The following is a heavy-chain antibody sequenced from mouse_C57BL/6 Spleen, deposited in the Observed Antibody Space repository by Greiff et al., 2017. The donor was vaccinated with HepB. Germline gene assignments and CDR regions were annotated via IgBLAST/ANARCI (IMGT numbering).Heavy chain of an antibody. V-gene: IGHV1-64*01. CDR1: GYTFTSYW. CDR3: ARGAYDYDLDY. J-gene: IGHJ2*01. D-gene: IGHD2-4*01. Sequence: VQLQQPGAELVKPGASVKLSCKASGYTFTSYWMHWVKQRPGQGLEWIGMIHPNSGSTNYNEKFKSKATLTVDKSSSTAYMQLSSLTSEDSAVYYCARGAYDYDLDYWGQGTTLTVSS. CDR2: IHPNSGST.